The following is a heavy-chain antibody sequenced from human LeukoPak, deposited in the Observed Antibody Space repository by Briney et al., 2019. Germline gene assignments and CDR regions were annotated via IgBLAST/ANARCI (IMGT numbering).Heavy chain of an antibody. D-gene: IGHD3-22*01. J-gene: IGHJ1*01. V-gene: IGHV3-30*18. CDR2: ISYDGSNK. CDR1: GFTFSSYG. CDR3: AKDGTGDYDTTGYYLLGHFQC. Sequence: PGRSLRLSCAASGFTFSSYGMHWVRQAPGKGLEWVAVISYDGSNKYYADSVKGRFTISRDNSKSTLYLQMHSLKTEDTAVYYCAKDGTGDYDTTGYYLLGHFQCWGQGTLVTVSS.